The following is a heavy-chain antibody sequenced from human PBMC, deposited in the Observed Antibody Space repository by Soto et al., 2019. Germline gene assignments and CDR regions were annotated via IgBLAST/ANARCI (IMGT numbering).Heavy chain of an antibody. CDR2: INGGNGNT. D-gene: IGHD2-21*01. Sequence: ASVKVSCKASEYTFTSYTMHWVRQAPGQRLEWMGWINGGNGNTKYSQKFQGRVTITRDTSASTAYMELSSLRSDDTAVYYCASRRSRVTGGEFDYWGQGTLVTVSS. V-gene: IGHV1-3*01. CDR1: EYTFTSYT. CDR3: ASRRSRVTGGEFDY. J-gene: IGHJ4*02.